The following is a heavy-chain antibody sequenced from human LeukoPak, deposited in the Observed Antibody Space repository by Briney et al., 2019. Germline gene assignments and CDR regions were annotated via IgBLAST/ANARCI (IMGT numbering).Heavy chain of an antibody. CDR1: GGSISSSSYY. CDR3: ARPHCSSTSCYTAGNWFDP. CDR2: IYYSGST. J-gene: IGHJ5*02. Sequence: SETLSLTCTVSGGSISSSSYYWGWIRQPPGKGLEWIGSIYYSGSTYYNPSLKSRVTISVDTSKNQFSLKLSSVTAADTAVYYCARPHCSSTSCYTAGNWFDPWGQGTLVTVSS. V-gene: IGHV4-39*01. D-gene: IGHD2-2*02.